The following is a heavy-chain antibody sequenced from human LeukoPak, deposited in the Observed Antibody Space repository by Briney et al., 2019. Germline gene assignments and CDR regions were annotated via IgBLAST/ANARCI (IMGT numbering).Heavy chain of an antibody. CDR1: GDSISSGSYY. Sequence: PSETLSLTCTVSGDSISSGSYYWTWIRQPAGKGLEYIGRIYINGTINYNPSLKSRVTISADTSKNQFSLKLTSVTAADTAVYYCARDRSSSDYWGQGTLVTVSS. CDR3: ARDRSSSDY. J-gene: IGHJ4*02. V-gene: IGHV4-61*02. D-gene: IGHD2-2*01. CDR2: IYINGTI.